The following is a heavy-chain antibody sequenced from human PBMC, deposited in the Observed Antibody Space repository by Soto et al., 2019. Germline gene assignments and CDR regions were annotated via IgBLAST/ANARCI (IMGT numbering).Heavy chain of an antibody. J-gene: IGHJ4*02. D-gene: IGHD3-3*01. CDR1: GGSISSSYW. CDR3: VSSLNYDFCMDGGRLFYFDY. Sequence: QVQLQESGPGLVKPSGTLSLTCAVSGGSISSSYWWNWVRQPPRGGLEWSGKIYHGGTTNYNPSLKNRVTISVDKSKNQFSLKVTSVTAADTAVYYCVSSLNYDFCMDGGRLFYFDYWGPGILATVSS. CDR2: IYHGGTT. V-gene: IGHV4-4*02.